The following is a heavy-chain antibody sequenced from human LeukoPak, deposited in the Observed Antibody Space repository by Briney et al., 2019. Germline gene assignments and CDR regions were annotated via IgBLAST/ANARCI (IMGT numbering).Heavy chain of an antibody. CDR2: ISGSGGST. CDR3: AKDRNQITMIVVADY. J-gene: IGHJ4*02. V-gene: IGHV3-23*01. D-gene: IGHD3-22*01. Sequence: GGSLRLSCAASGLTFSSYAMSWVRQAPGKGLEWVSAISGSGGSTYYADSVKGRFTISRDNSKNTLYLQMNSLRAEDTAVYYCAKDRNQITMIVVADYWGQGTLVTVSS. CDR1: GLTFSSYA.